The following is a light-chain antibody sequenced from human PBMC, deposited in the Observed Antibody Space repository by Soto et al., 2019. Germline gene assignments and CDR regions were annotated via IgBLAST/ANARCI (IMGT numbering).Light chain of an antibody. CDR2: XDN. J-gene: IGLJ3*02. CDR1: SSNIGSNY. Sequence: QSVLTQPPSASGTPGQRVTISCSRSSSNIGSNYVFWYQQLPGTAPKLLIYXDNQXXSGVPDRFSGSKSDTSASLATSGLXXXXXXXXXXAAWDDSLSAWVFGGGTKVTVL. CDR3: AAWDDSLSAWV. V-gene: IGLV1-47*01.